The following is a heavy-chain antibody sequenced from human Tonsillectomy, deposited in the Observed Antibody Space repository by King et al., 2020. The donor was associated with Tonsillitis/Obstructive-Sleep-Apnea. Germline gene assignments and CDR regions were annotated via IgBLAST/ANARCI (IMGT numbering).Heavy chain of an antibody. CDR1: GFTFSSYA. J-gene: IGHJ4*02. V-gene: IGHV3-23*04. CDR3: AKDHYDFWSGYYTGDNY. Sequence: QLVQSGGGLVQPGGSLRLSWAASGFTFSSYAMSWVRQAPGKGLEWVSAISGTDGGTYYADSVKGRFTISRENSKNTLYLQMNSLRAEDTAIYYCAKDHYDFWSGYYTGDNYWGQGTLVTVSS. D-gene: IGHD3-3*01. CDR2: ISGTDGGT.